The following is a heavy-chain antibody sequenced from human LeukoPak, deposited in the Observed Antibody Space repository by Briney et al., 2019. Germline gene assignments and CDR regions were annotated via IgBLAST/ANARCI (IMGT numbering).Heavy chain of an antibody. V-gene: IGHV4-39*07. CDR1: GGSISSSSYY. CDR3: ARRRPHRFLDANAFDI. Sequence: SETLSLTCTVSGGSISSSSYYWGWIRQPPGKGLEWIGSIYYSGSTYYNPSLKSRVTISVDTSKNQFSLKLSSVTAADTAVYYCARRRPHRFLDANAFDIWGQGTMVTVSS. J-gene: IGHJ3*02. CDR2: IYYSGST. D-gene: IGHD3-3*01.